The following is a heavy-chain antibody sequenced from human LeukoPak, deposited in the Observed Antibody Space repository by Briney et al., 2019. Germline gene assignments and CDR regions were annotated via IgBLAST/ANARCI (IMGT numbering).Heavy chain of an antibody. J-gene: IGHJ4*02. V-gene: IGHV3-23*01. D-gene: IGHD6-13*01. CDR1: GFTFSSYA. CDR2: ISGSGGST. Sequence: GGSLRLSCAASGFTFSSYAMSWVRQAPGKGLEWVSAISGSGGSTYYADSVKGRFTISRDNSKNTLYLQMNSLRAEDTAVYYCAKDNSPPPGIAAAGPEPFDYWGQGTLVTVSS. CDR3: AKDNSPPPGIAAAGPEPFDY.